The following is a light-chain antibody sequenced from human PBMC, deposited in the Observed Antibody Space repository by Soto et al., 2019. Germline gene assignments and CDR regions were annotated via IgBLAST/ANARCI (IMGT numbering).Light chain of an antibody. J-gene: IGKJ2*01. V-gene: IGKV1-39*01. Sequence: DIQMTQSPSSLSASVGDRVTITCRASQTINTYLNWYQQKPGKAPSLLIYTASNLQSGVPSRFSGSGSGTDFTLTVSSLQPEDFATYYCQQSSNTPYTFGQGTKLEIK. CDR1: QTINTY. CDR2: TAS. CDR3: QQSSNTPYT.